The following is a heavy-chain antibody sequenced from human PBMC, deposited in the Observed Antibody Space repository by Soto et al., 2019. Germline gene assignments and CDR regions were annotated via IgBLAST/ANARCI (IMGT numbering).Heavy chain of an antibody. Sequence: VQLQESGPGLVKPSGTLSLMCTVSGDSITSYYYNWIRQPPGKGLEWIGFIDYRGSTHYSPSLTSRVTMSVDASNNQLSLTLSSVTAADTAVYYCASMSTVGSFDYWGQGSLLTVSS. V-gene: IGHV4-59*08. D-gene: IGHD6-13*01. CDR2: IDYRGST. CDR3: ASMSTVGSFDY. J-gene: IGHJ4*02. CDR1: GDSITSYY.